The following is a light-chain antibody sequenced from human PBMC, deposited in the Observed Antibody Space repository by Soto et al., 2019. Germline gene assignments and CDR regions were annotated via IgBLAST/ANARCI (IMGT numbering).Light chain of an antibody. CDR3: QQTHSTLWT. J-gene: IGKJ1*01. Sequence: DIKMTQSPSSLSASVGDRVTITCRTSQTISSYLNWYQQKPGKAPTLLIYAASTLHSGVPSRFSGTGSGTDFTLTISSVQPEDFATYYCQQTHSTLWTFGQGTKVEI. CDR1: QTISSY. V-gene: IGKV1-39*01. CDR2: AAS.